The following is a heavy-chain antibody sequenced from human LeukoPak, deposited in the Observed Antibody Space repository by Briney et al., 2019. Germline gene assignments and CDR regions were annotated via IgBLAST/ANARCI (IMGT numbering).Heavy chain of an antibody. CDR2: IFHSGSSGST. CDR1: GDSITNFF. D-gene: IGHD1-7*01. Sequence: SETLSLTCSVSGDSITNFFWSWLRQTPGRELEWIGFIFHSGSSGSTYYSPSLQSRVTMSVDTSRNQFSLKLSSVTAADTAVYYCARHIPTTGTVFDLWGQGTMVIVSS. J-gene: IGHJ3*01. CDR3: ARHIPTTGTVFDL. V-gene: IGHV4-59*08.